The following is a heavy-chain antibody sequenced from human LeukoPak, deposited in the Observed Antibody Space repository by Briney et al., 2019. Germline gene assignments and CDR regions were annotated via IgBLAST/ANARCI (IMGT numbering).Heavy chain of an antibody. CDR3: ARDLGCSGGSCYPYYYYGMDV. CDR1: GFTFSSYS. D-gene: IGHD2-15*01. CDR2: ISSSSSYI. V-gene: IGHV3-21*01. J-gene: IGHJ6*02. Sequence: GGSLRLSCAASGFTFSSYSINWVRQAPGKGLEWVSSISSSSSYIYYADSVKGRFTISRDNAKNSLYLQMNSLRAEDTAVYYCARDLGCSGGSCYPYYYYGMDVWGQGTTVTVSS.